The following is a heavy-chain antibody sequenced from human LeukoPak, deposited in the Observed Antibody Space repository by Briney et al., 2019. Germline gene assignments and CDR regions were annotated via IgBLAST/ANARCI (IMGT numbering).Heavy chain of an antibody. CDR3: ARDYYDSRGEAFDI. CDR2: VFYSGTT. D-gene: IGHD3-22*01. CDR1: AGSIGSHY. J-gene: IGHJ3*02. V-gene: IGHV4-59*11. Sequence: SETLSLTCTVSAGSIGSHYWIWILQPPPKGLEWIGYVFYSGTTNYNPSLKSRVTISIYTSNNKFSLKLSAVTAADTAGYYCARDYYDSRGEAFDIWGLGTMVTVSS.